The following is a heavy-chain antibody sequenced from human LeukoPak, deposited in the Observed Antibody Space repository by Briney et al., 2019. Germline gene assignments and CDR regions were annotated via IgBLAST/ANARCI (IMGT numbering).Heavy chain of an antibody. CDR1: GFTFSSYA. Sequence: GGSLRLSCAASGFTFSSYAMSWVRQAPGKGLEWVSAISGGGGSTYYADSVKGRFTISRDNSKNTLYLQMNSLRAEDTAVYYCAKGVRGVGALNWFDPWGQGTLVTVSS. V-gene: IGHV3-23*01. D-gene: IGHD1-26*01. CDR2: ISGGGGST. J-gene: IGHJ5*02. CDR3: AKGVRGVGALNWFDP.